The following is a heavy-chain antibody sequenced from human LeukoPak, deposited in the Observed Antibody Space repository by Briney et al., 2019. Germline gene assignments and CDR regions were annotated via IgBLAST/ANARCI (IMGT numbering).Heavy chain of an antibody. Sequence: ASVKVSCKASGYTFTGYYIHWVRQAPGQGLEWMGWINPNSGGTNYAQKFQGRVTMTRDTSISTAYMELSRLRSDDTAVYYCARSPPSYYYDSSGSFDYWGQGNLVTVSS. D-gene: IGHD3-22*01. CDR3: ARSPPSYYYDSSGSFDY. V-gene: IGHV1-2*02. J-gene: IGHJ4*02. CDR2: INPNSGGT. CDR1: GYTFTGYY.